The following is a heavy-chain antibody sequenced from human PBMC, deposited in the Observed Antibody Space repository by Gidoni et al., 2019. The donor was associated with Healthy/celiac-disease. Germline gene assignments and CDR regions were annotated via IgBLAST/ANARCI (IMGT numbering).Heavy chain of an antibody. V-gene: IGHV4-34*01. Sequence: QVQLQQWGAGLLKPSETLSLTCAVYGGSFSGYYWSWVRHPPGKGLEWIGEINHSGSTNYNPSLKSRVTISVDTSKNQFSLKLSSVTAADTAVYYCARAENQPRIAAAGTNIDYWGQGTLVTVSS. J-gene: IGHJ4*02. CDR2: INHSGST. CDR3: ARAENQPRIAAAGTNIDY. D-gene: IGHD6-13*01. CDR1: GGSFSGYY.